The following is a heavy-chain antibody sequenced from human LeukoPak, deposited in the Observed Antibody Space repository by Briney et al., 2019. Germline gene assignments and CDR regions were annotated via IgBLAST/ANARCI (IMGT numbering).Heavy chain of an antibody. J-gene: IGHJ4*02. V-gene: IGHV3-64D*06. CDR3: VKDGSGSYYTYYFDY. Sequence: RFTISRDNSKNTLYLQMSSLRAEDTAVYYCVKDGSGSYYTYYFDYWGQGTLVTVSP. D-gene: IGHD3-10*01.